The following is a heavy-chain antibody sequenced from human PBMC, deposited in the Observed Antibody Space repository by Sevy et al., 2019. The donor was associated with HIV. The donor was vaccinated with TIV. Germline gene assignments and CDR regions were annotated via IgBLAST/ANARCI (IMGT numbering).Heavy chain of an antibody. D-gene: IGHD2-8*01. Sequence: GGSLRLSXEASGFTXXXYXMSWVRQAPGKGLEWVSTFSFGCGRINYADSVKGRFTISRDDSKNTLYLQMNSLRAEDTAVYYCAXEGCTXXXXYWGQXTLVTVSS. CDR3: AXEGCTXXXXY. CDR2: FSFGCGRI. CDR1: GFTXXXYX. J-gene: IGHJ4*02. V-gene: IGHV3-23*01.